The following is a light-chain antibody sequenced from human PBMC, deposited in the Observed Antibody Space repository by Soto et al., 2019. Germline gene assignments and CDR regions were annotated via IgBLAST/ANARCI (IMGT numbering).Light chain of an antibody. CDR2: DVS. CDR3: CSYTSNNTFV. V-gene: IGLV2-14*01. CDR1: SSDVGGYNY. J-gene: IGLJ1*01. Sequence: QSALTQPASVSGSPGQSITISCTGTSSDVGGYNYVSWYQQHPGKAPKLMIYDVSNRPSGVSNRFSGSKSGNTASLTISGLQAEDETDYYCCSYTSNNTFVFGTGTKVTV.